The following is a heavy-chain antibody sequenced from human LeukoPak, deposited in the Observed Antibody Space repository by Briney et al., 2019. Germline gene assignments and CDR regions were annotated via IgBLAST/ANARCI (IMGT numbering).Heavy chain of an antibody. Sequence: PAGSLRLSCASPGFSFNNYITQWGRHTPHKGLGWGSAICYDGSNKYYADSVKGRFTISRDNSKNTLYLQMHSLRAEDTALYYCSRGQEYYYDGSAYSNFDFWGQGTLVTVSS. CDR3: SRGQEYYYDGSAYSNFDF. D-gene: IGHD3-22*01. V-gene: IGHV3-33*01. J-gene: IGHJ4*02. CDR2: ICYDGSNK. CDR1: GFSFNNYI.